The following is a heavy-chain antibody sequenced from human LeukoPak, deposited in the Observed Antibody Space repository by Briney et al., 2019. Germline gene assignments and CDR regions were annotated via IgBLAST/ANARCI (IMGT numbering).Heavy chain of an antibody. V-gene: IGHV4-39*01. CDR1: GGPISSSSYY. D-gene: IGHD3-22*01. CDR2: IYYSGST. CDR3: ARLYYYDSSGYSIGSDAFDI. J-gene: IGHJ3*02. Sequence: SETLSLTCTVSGGPISSSSYYWGWIRQPPGKGLEWIGSIYYSGSTYYNPSLKSRVTISVDTSKNQFSLKLSSVTTADTAVYYCARLYYYDSSGYSIGSDAFDIWGQGTMVTVSS.